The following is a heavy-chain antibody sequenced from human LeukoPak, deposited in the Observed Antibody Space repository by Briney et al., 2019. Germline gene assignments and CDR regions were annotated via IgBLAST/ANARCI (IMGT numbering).Heavy chain of an antibody. CDR1: GFTFSSYS. J-gene: IGHJ4*02. D-gene: IGHD3-9*01. CDR2: ISSSSSTI. Sequence: GGSLRLSCAASGFTFSSYSMNWVRQAPGKGLEWVSYISSSSSTIYYADSVKGRFTISRDNAKNSPYLQMNSLRAEDTAVYYCARGEYRYDILTGYYPPGYWGQGTLVTVSS. V-gene: IGHV3-48*04. CDR3: ARGEYRYDILTGYYPPGY.